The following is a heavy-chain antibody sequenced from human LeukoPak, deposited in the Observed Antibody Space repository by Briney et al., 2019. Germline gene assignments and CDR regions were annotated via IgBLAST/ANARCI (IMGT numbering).Heavy chain of an antibody. D-gene: IGHD3-3*01. J-gene: IGHJ5*02. CDR1: GYSISSGYY. CDR2: IYHSGST. V-gene: IGHV4-38-2*02. Sequence: PSETLSLTCAVSGYSISSGYYWGWIRQPPGKGLEWIGSIYHSGSTYYNPSLKSRVTISVDTSKNQFSLKLSSVTAADTAVYYCARDSWGGYYMGNWCDPWGQGPLVTVSS. CDR3: ARDSWGGYYMGNWCDP.